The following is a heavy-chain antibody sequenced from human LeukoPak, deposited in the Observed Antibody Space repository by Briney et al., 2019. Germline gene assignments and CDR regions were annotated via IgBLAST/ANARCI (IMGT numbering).Heavy chain of an antibody. J-gene: IGHJ6*03. V-gene: IGHV1-2*02. CDR2: INPNSGGT. CDR1: GYTFTGYY. CDR3: ARVTFGESIHYYYMDV. Sequence: EASVKVSCQASGYTFTGYYMHWVRQAPGQGLEWMGWINPNSGGTNYAQKFQGRVTMTRDTSISTAYMELSRLRSDDTAVYYCARVTFGESIHYYYMDVWGKGTTVTISS. D-gene: IGHD3-10*01.